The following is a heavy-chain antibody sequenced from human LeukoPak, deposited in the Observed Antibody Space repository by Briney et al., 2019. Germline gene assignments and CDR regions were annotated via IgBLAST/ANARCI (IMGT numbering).Heavy chain of an antibody. J-gene: IGHJ4*02. CDR2: IYSGGST. V-gene: IGHV3-66*02. CDR3: ARGEYQLPQGN. Sequence: GGSLRLSCAASGFTVSSNYMSWVRQAPGKGLDWVSVIYSGGSTYYADSVKGRFTISRDNSKNTLYLQMNSLRAEDTAVYYCARGEYQLPQGNWGQGTLVTVSS. D-gene: IGHD2-2*01. CDR1: GFTVSSNY.